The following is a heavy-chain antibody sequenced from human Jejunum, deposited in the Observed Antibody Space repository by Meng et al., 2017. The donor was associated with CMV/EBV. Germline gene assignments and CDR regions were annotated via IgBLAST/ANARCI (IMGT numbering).Heavy chain of an antibody. CDR1: SGSYY. CDR2: MDYSGRT. CDR3: ARVARYYDSIGYYYVVDY. V-gene: IGHV4-61*01. D-gene: IGHD3-22*01. Sequence: SGSYYWSWLRQPPGKGLEWIGYMDYSGRTNYNPSLKSRLTISEDTSKNQFSLKLTSVTAADTAVYYCARVARYYDSIGYYYVVDYWGQGTLVTVSS. J-gene: IGHJ4*02.